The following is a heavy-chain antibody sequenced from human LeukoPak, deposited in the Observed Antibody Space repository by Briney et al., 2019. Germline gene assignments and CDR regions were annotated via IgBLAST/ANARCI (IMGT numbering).Heavy chain of an antibody. V-gene: IGHV3-48*03. CDR2: ISSGGSTI. CDR3: ASSGVL. D-gene: IGHD1-26*01. Sequence: GGSLRLSCEASGFTFSSYEMSWVRQAPGKGLEWVSYISSGGSTIYNADSVKGRFTISRDNAKNSLYLQMNSLRAEDTAVYYCASSGVLGGQGTLVTVSS. CDR1: GFTFSSYE. J-gene: IGHJ4*02.